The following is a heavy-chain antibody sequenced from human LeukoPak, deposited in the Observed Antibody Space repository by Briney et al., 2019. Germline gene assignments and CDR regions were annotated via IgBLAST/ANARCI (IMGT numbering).Heavy chain of an antibody. CDR1: GFTFSSYE. V-gene: IGHV3-48*03. D-gene: IGHD5-24*01. Sequence: GGSLRLSCAASGFTFSSYEMNWVRQAPGKGLEWVSYISSSGSTIYYADSVKGRFTISRDSAKNSLYLQMNSLRAEDTAVYYCAREIRLRWTDYWGQGTLVTVSS. CDR2: ISSSGSTI. CDR3: AREIRLRWTDY. J-gene: IGHJ4*02.